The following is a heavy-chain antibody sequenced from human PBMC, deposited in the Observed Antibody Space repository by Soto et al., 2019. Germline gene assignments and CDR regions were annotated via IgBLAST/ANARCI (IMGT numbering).Heavy chain of an antibody. V-gene: IGHV5-10-1*01. D-gene: IGHD3-3*01. CDR1: GYSLTSYW. CDR2: IDPSDSYT. Sequence: AGESLKISCKGSGYSLTSYWISWVRQMPGKGLEWMGRIDPSDSYTNYSPSFQGHVAISADKSISTAYLQWSSLKASDTAMYYCARHRRFLEDGMDVWGQGTTVTVSS. J-gene: IGHJ6*02. CDR3: ARHRRFLEDGMDV.